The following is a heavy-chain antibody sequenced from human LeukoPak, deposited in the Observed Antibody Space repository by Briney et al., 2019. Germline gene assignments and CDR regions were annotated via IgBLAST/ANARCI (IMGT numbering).Heavy chain of an antibody. D-gene: IGHD3-10*01. CDR1: GFTFSSYS. CDR2: ISASSSTI. CDR3: ARSYGYFDY. V-gene: IGHV3-48*02. J-gene: IGHJ4*02. Sequence: GGSLRLSCAASGFTFSSYSMSWVGQAPGKGLEWVSYISASSSTIYYADSVKGRLTISRDNAKNSLFLQMNSLKDEDTAVYYCARSYGYFDYWGQGTLVTVSS.